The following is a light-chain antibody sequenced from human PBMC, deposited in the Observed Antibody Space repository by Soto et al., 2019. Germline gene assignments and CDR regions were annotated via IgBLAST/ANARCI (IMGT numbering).Light chain of an antibody. CDR1: QDISDY. CDR2: AAS. J-gene: IGKJ4*01. CDR3: QQLNSYPLT. Sequence: DIQFTQSPSFLPASEGDRVTITCRASQDISDYLAGYQQRPGKAPKRLIYAASTLQSGVPSRFSGSGSGTEFTLTISSLQPEDFATYSCQQLNSYPLTFGGGTKVDIK. V-gene: IGKV1-9*01.